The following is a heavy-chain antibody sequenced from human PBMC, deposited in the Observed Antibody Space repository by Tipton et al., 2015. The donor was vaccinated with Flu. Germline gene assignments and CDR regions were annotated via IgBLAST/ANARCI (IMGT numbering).Heavy chain of an antibody. J-gene: IGHJ4*02. Sequence: QLVQSGGGLIQPGWSLRLSCAASGFTVSTNYMSWVRQAPGKGLEWVSVIYSIGSTYYADSVKGRFTISRDNSKNTLYLQMNSLRVEDTAVYYCARDTSYCSGGSCDYWGQGTLVTVSS. CDR3: ARDTSYCSGGSCDY. CDR1: GFTVSTNY. CDR2: IYSIGST. D-gene: IGHD2-15*01. V-gene: IGHV3-53*01.